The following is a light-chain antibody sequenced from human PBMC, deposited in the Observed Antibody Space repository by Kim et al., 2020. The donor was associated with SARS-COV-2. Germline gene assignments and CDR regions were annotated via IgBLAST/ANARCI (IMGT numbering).Light chain of an antibody. CDR1: QSVSSDY. V-gene: IGKV3-20*01. Sequence: ETVLTQSPGTLSLSPGERATLPCRASQSVSSDYLAWYQQKPGQAPRLLIYGASARATGIPDRFSGSGSGTDFTLTISRLEPEDFAVYYCQQYSNSPRTFGQGTKVDIK. CDR2: GAS. CDR3: QQYSNSPRT. J-gene: IGKJ1*01.